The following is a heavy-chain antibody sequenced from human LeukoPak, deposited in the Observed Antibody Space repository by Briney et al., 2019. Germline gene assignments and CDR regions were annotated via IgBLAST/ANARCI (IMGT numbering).Heavy chain of an antibody. J-gene: IGHJ3*02. CDR3: ATSRDVAAYAFDI. Sequence: SVKVSCKASGGTFGSYAISWVRQAPGQGLEWMGRIIPIFGTANYAQKFQGRVTITTDESTSTAYMELSSLRSEDTAVYYCATSRDVAAYAFDIWGQGTMVTVSS. V-gene: IGHV1-69*05. CDR1: GGTFGSYA. CDR2: IIPIFGTA.